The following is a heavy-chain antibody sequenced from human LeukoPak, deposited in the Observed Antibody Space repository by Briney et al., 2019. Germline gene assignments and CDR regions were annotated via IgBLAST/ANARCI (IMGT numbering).Heavy chain of an antibody. CDR1: GDSISRYF. Sequence: SETLSLTCTVSGDSISRYFWSWIRQPPGKGLEWIGYIYYSGSTNYNPSLKSRVTISVDMSKNQFSLKLSSVTAADTAVYYCARGGLRYNWFDPWGQGTLVTVSS. CDR2: IYYSGST. J-gene: IGHJ5*02. CDR3: ARGGLRYNWFDP. D-gene: IGHD3-16*01. V-gene: IGHV4-59*12.